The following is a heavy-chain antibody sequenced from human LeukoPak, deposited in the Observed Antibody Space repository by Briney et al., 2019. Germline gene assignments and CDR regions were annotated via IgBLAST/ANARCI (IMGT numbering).Heavy chain of an antibody. CDR2: ISAYNGNT. CDR3: ARDRLFCSSTSCSYDPWFDP. J-gene: IGHJ5*02. V-gene: IGHV1-18*01. D-gene: IGHD2-2*01. Sequence: ASVKFSCKASGYTFTSYGISWVRQAPGQGLEWMGWISAYNGNTNYAQKLQGRVTMTTDTSTSTAYMELRSPRSDDTAVYYCARDRLFCSSTSCSYDPWFDPWGQGTLVTVSS. CDR1: GYTFTSYG.